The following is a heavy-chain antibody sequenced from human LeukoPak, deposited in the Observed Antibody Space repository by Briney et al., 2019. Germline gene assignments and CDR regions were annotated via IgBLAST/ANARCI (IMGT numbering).Heavy chain of an antibody. Sequence: LETLSLTCAVYGGSFSGYYWSWIRQPPGKGLEWIGEINHSGSTNYNPSLKSRVTISVDTSKNQFSLKLSSVTAADTAVYYCARIEARDGYNYRDYWGQGTLVTVSS. D-gene: IGHD5-24*01. CDR2: INHSGST. J-gene: IGHJ4*02. V-gene: IGHV4-34*01. CDR3: ARIEARDGYNYRDY. CDR1: GGSFSGYY.